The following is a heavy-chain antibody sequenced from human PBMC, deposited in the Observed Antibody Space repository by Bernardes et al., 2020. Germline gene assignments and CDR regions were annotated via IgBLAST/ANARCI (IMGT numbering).Heavy chain of an antibody. Sequence: SVNVSCKASGGTFSSYAISWVRQAPGQGLEWMGWLIPIFGTANYAQKFQGRVTITADKSTSTAYMELSSLRSEDTAVYYCASTKTTRAYDYVWGSYRFWGKGTLVNVSS. CDR1: GGTFSSYA. CDR2: LIPIFGTA. CDR3: ASTKTTRAYDYVWGSYRF. V-gene: IGHV1-69*06. J-gene: IGHJ4*02. D-gene: IGHD3-16*02.